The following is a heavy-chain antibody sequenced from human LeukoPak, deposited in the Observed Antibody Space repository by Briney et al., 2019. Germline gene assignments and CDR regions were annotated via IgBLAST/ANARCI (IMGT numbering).Heavy chain of an antibody. CDR2: IYSGGST. CDR1: GFTVSSNY. V-gene: IGHV3-66*01. Sequence: GGSLRLSCAASGFTVSSNYMSWVRQAPGKGLEWVSVIYSGGSTYYADSVKGRFTISRDNSKNTLYLQMNSLRAEDTAVYYCASPYGDYLGDAFDIWGQGTMVTVSS. J-gene: IGHJ3*02. CDR3: ASPYGDYLGDAFDI. D-gene: IGHD4-17*01.